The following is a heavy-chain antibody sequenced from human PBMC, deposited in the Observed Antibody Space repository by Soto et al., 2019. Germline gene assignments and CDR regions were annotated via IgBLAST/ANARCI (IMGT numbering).Heavy chain of an antibody. CDR1: GYILSTYY. J-gene: IGHJ4*01. CDR3: ARKYYFDY. V-gene: IGHV1-46*01. CDR2: IDPSVGAT. Sequence: ASVKVSCKASGYILSTYYIHWVRQAPGQGLEWMGIIDPSVGATTYAQKFQDRVTMTSDTSTSTVYMELSGLRVDDTAMYYCARKYYFDYWGQGTRVTVSS.